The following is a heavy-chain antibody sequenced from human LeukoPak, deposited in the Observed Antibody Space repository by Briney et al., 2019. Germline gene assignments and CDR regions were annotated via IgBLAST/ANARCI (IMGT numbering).Heavy chain of an antibody. CDR1: GYSFTSYW. J-gene: IGHJ3*02. D-gene: IGHD3-22*01. CDR3: ARQSGSSGYYYDAFDI. V-gene: IGHV5-51*01. Sequence: GESLKISCKGSGYSFTSYWIGCVRQMPGKGLVWMGIIYPGDSDTRYSPSFQGQVTISADTSISTAYLQWSTLTASDTAMYYCARQSGSSGYYYDAFDIWGQGTMVTVSS. CDR2: IYPGDSDT.